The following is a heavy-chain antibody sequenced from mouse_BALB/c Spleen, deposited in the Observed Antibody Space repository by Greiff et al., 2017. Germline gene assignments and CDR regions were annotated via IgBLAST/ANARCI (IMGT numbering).Heavy chain of an antibody. CDR3: ARRGPRGDYFDY. J-gene: IGHJ2*01. Sequence: VQLQQSGPGLVQPSQSLSITCTVSGFSLTSYGVHWVRQSPGKGLEWLGVIWRGGSTDYNAAFISRLSISKDNSKSQVFFKMNSLQANDTAIYYCARRGPRGDYFDYWGQGTTLTVSS. V-gene: IGHV2-2*02. CDR2: IWRGGST. CDR1: GFSLTSYG. D-gene: IGHD3-3*01.